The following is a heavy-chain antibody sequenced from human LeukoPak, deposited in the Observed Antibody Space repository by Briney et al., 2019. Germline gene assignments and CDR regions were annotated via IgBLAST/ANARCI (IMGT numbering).Heavy chain of an antibody. D-gene: IGHD3-10*01. CDR1: GGSISSSSYY. CDR2: IYYSGST. CDR3: ARVDAGKKHPLDY. Sequence: SETLSLTCTVSGGSISSSSYYWGWIRQPPGKGLEWIGYIYYSGSTYYNPSLKSRVTISVDTSKNQFSLKLSSVTAADTAVYYCARVDAGKKHPLDYWGQGTLVSVSS. V-gene: IGHV4-31*03. J-gene: IGHJ4*02.